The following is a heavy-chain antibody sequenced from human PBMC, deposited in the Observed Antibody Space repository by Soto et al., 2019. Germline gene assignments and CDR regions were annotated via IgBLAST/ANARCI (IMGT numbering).Heavy chain of an antibody. Sequence: ASVKVSCKASGYTFTSYGISWVRQAPGQGLEWMGWISAYNGNTNYAQKLQGRVTMTTDTSTSTAYMELRSLRSDDTAVYYCARDPYQYYDILTGYYTHRDNWFDPWGQGTLVTVSS. CDR2: ISAYNGNT. D-gene: IGHD3-9*01. J-gene: IGHJ5*02. CDR1: GYTFTSYG. V-gene: IGHV1-18*01. CDR3: ARDPYQYYDILTGYYTHRDNWFDP.